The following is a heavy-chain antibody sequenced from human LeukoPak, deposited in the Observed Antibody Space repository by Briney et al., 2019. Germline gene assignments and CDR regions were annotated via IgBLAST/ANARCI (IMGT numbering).Heavy chain of an antibody. CDR3: ARLSSVETDAFDI. CDR2: ISSSSTTI. CDR1: GFTFSSYA. Sequence: PGGSLRLSCAASGFTFSSYAMNWVRQAPGQGLEWVSYISSSSTTIYYADSVKGRFTISRDNAKNSLYLQMNSLRAEDTAVYYCARLSSVETDAFDIWGQGTMVTVSS. D-gene: IGHD6-19*01. J-gene: IGHJ3*02. V-gene: IGHV3-48*04.